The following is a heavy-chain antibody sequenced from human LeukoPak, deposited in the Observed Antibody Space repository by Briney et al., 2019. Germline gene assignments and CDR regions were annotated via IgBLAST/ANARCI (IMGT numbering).Heavy chain of an antibody. V-gene: IGHV3-23*01. J-gene: IGHJ4*02. Sequence: GGSLRLSCAASGFTFSSYAMSWVRQAPGKGLEWVSAISGSGGSTYYADSAKGRFTISRDNSKNTLYLQMNSLRAEDTAVYYCASQPLYSSGWLYDYWGQGTLVTVSS. D-gene: IGHD6-13*01. CDR3: ASQPLYSSGWLYDY. CDR2: ISGSGGST. CDR1: GFTFSSYA.